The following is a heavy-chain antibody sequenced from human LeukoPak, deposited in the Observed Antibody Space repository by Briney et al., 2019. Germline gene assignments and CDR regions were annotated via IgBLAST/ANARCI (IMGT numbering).Heavy chain of an antibody. Sequence: QPGGSLRLSCAASGFASSAMHWVRQAPGKGLEWVAVISYDGNNKYYADSVKGRFTVSRDNSNNTLYLQMNSLRAEDTAVYYCAKDSGVRLAAAAPYWGQGTLVTVSS. J-gene: IGHJ4*02. CDR3: AKDSGVRLAAAAPY. D-gene: IGHD6-13*01. CDR1: GFASSA. CDR2: ISYDGNNK. V-gene: IGHV3-30-3*01.